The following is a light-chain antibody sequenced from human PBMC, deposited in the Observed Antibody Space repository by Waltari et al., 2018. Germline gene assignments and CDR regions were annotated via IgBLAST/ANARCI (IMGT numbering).Light chain of an antibody. CDR2: DTS. CDR3: QQYNYWPPAYT. J-gene: IGKJ2*01. Sequence: EVVLTQSPVTLSVSPGERATLSCRASRNVGTSLAWYQQKPGQAPRLLIYDTSTRATGFPARFSGSGSGTEFILTISSLQSEDFGVYYCQQYNYWPPAYTFGQGTKLEIK. CDR1: RNVGTS. V-gene: IGKV3-15*01.